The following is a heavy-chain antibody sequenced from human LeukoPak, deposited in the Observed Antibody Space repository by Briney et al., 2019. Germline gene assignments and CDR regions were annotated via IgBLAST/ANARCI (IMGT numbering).Heavy chain of an antibody. D-gene: IGHD6-19*01. CDR2: IYTSGST. Sequence: PSETLSLTCTVSGGSISSGSYYWSWIRQPAGKGLEWIGRIYTSGSTNYNPSLKSRVTISVDTSKNQFSLKLSSVTAADTAVYYCARVGQWQAYFDYWGQGTLVTVSS. V-gene: IGHV4-61*02. J-gene: IGHJ4*02. CDR3: ARVGQWQAYFDY. CDR1: GGSISSGSYY.